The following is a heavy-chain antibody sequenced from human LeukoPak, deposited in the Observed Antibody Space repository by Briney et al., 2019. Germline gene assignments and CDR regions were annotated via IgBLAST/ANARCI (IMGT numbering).Heavy chain of an antibody. Sequence: PSETLSLTCTVSGGSISSISYYWGWIRQPPGKGLEWIGSMYHNGSTYYNPSLKSRVTISVDTSKNQFSLKLSSVTAADTAVYYCARGGEVYQQWRIELNDAFDIWGQGTMVTVSS. D-gene: IGHD6-13*01. V-gene: IGHV4-39*01. CDR3: ARGGEVYQQWRIELNDAFDI. J-gene: IGHJ3*02. CDR1: GGSISSISYY. CDR2: MYHNGST.